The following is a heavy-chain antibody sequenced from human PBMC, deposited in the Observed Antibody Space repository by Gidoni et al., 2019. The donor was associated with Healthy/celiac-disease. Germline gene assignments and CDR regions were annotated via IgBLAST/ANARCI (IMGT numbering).Heavy chain of an antibody. V-gene: IGHV3-23*01. CDR3: AKGRRGLFTVRGVDLDY. J-gene: IGHJ4*02. CDR2: ISGSGGST. D-gene: IGHD3-10*01. CDR1: GFTFRSYA. Sequence: EVQLLESGGGLVQPGGSLRLSCAASGFTFRSYAMSWVRQAPGKGLEWVSAISGSGGSTYYADSVKGRFTISRDNSKNTLYLQMNSLRAEDTAVYYCAKGRRGLFTVRGVDLDYWGQGTLVTVSS.